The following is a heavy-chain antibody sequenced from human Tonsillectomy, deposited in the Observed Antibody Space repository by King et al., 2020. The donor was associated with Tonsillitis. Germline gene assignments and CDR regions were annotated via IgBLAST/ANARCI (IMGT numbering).Heavy chain of an antibody. CDR2: ISYDGSNK. V-gene: IGHV3-30*04. Sequence: VQLVESGGGVVQPGRSLRLSCAASGFTFSSFAMHWVRQAPGKGLEWVAVISYDGSNKYYADSVKGRFTISRDNSKNTLYLQMNSLRAEDTAVYYCAKDLMGNYYDSSAYDLDYWGQGTLVTVSS. D-gene: IGHD3-22*01. CDR3: AKDLMGNYYDSSAYDLDY. CDR1: GFTFSSFA. J-gene: IGHJ4*02.